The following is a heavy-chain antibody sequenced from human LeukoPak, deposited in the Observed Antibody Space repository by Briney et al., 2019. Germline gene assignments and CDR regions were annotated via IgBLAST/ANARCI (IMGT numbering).Heavy chain of an antibody. Sequence: SVKVSCKASGGTFSSYAISWVRQAPGQGLEWMGGIIPIFGTANYAQKFQGRATITADESTSTAYMELSSLRSEDTAVYYCARDWARDGYNSFGYWGQGTLVTVSS. CDR3: ARDWARDGYNSFGY. D-gene: IGHD5-24*01. CDR1: GGTFSSYA. CDR2: IIPIFGTA. V-gene: IGHV1-69*13. J-gene: IGHJ4*02.